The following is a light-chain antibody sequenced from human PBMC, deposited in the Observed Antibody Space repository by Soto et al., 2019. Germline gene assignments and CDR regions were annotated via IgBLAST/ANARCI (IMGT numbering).Light chain of an antibody. CDR1: QSVNKW. CDR3: QQYKTT. Sequence: DIQMTQSPSTLSASVGDRVTITCRASQSVNKWLAWFQQKPGKVPKLLIFDASTLQTGVPSRFGGGGSGTEFTLTISGLQPDDFATYYCQQYKTTFGPGTKVDIK. J-gene: IGKJ3*01. V-gene: IGKV1-5*01. CDR2: DAS.